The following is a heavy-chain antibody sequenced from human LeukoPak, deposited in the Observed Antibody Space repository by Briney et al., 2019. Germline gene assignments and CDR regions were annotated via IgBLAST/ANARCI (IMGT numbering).Heavy chain of an antibody. Sequence: GGSLRLSCAASGFTISSYRMNWVRQAPGKGLEWVSPISRSSSYINYVDSVKGRFTISRDNAKNSLYLQMNSLRAEDTAVYYCARDGDPAYYYYMDVWGKGTTVTVSS. CDR1: GFTISSYR. CDR3: ARDGDPAYYYYMDV. CDR2: ISRSSSYI. V-gene: IGHV3-21*01. D-gene: IGHD6-25*01. J-gene: IGHJ6*03.